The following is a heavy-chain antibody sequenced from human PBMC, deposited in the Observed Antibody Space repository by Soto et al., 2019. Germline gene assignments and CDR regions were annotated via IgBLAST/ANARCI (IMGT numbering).Heavy chain of an antibody. D-gene: IGHD6-13*01. CDR2: ISSNSAYI. J-gene: IGHJ5*02. Sequence: GGSLRLSCAASGFTFRSFTMNWVRQAPGKGLEWASTISSNSAYIYYTDALRGHFTISRDNAKNSLHLQMNSLRAEDTAVYYCTRDASRDSSARGWFDPWGPGTLVTVSS. CDR3: TRDASRDSSARGWFDP. V-gene: IGHV3-21*01. CDR1: GFTFRSFT.